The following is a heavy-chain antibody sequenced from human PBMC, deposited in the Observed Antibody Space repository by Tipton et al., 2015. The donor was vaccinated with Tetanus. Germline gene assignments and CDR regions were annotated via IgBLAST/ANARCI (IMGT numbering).Heavy chain of an antibody. Sequence: GSLRLSCAASGFSFSAYSMQWVRQAPGKGLEWVAIIRHDETNDDYADSVKGRFTISRDNSKNTLYLQMNSLRAEDTAVYYCASNVVVPVRDDYWGQGSLVTVSS. D-gene: IGHD2-2*01. J-gene: IGHJ4*02. V-gene: IGHV3-30*02. CDR2: IRHDETND. CDR3: ASNVVVPVRDDY. CDR1: GFSFSAYS.